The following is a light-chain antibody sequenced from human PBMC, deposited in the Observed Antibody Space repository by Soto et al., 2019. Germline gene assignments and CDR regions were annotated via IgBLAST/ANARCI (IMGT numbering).Light chain of an antibody. CDR3: CSYAGTNTFV. J-gene: IGLJ1*01. V-gene: IGLV2-23*01. CDR1: SSDVGSYNL. CDR2: EAN. Sequence: QSALTQPASVSGSPGQSITISCTGTSSDVGSYNLVSWYQQHPGKAPKLMIYEANKRPSGVSNRFSGSKSANTASLTISGLQTEDEADYCCCSYAGTNTFVVGTGTKVTVL.